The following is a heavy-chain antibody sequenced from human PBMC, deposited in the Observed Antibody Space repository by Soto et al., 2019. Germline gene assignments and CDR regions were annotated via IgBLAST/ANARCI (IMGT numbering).Heavy chain of an antibody. D-gene: IGHD6-19*01. CDR2: ISGSGGTT. Sequence: EVQLLESGGGLVQPGGSLRLSCAASGFTFSNYAIAWVRQAPGKGLEWVSGISGSGGTTYYADSVKGRFTISRDNXQDTLQLQMNSLRAEDTAVYYCAKTPRQWLVYFDYWGQGALVTVSS. CDR3: AKTPRQWLVYFDY. CDR1: GFTFSNYA. V-gene: IGHV3-23*01. J-gene: IGHJ4*02.